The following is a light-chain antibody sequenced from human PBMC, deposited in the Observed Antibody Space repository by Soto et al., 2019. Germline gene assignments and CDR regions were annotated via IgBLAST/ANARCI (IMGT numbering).Light chain of an antibody. V-gene: IGKV3-20*01. J-gene: IGKJ1*01. CDR1: QSVSSY. CDR3: QQYGSSSVA. Sequence: EIVLTQSPATLSLSPVERATLSCRPSQSVSSYLAWYQQKPGQAPRLLIYGASSRATGIPDRFSGSGSGTDLTLTISRLEPEDFAVYYCQQYGSSSVAFGQGTKVDIK. CDR2: GAS.